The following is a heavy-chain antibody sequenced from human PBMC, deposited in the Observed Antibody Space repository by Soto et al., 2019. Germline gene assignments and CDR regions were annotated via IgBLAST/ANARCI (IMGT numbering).Heavy chain of an antibody. CDR3: AGSFRNTYCYQES. J-gene: IGHJ5*02. Sequence: GGSLRLSCAASGFTFSSYAMSWVRQAPGKGLEWVSAISGSGGSTYYADSVKGRFTISREHSKNTLYLQMNSLRAEDSAMYYCAGSFRNTYCYQESWRQGTLVSVS. V-gene: IGHV3-23*01. CDR1: GFTFSSYA. D-gene: IGHD2-21*01. CDR2: ISGSGGST.